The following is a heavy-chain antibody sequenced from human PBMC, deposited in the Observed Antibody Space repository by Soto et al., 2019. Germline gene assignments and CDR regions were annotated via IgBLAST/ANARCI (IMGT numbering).Heavy chain of an antibody. J-gene: IGHJ4*02. CDR2: INPNSGGT. D-gene: IGHD6-13*01. V-gene: IGHV1-2*04. CDR1: GYTFTGYY. CDR3: ATSSWYRGGFDY. Sequence: QVQLVQSGAEVKKPGASVKVSCKASGYTFTGYYMHWVRQAPGQGLEWMGWINPNSGGTNYAQNFQGWVTMTMDTSISTAYMELSRLRSDDTAVYYCATSSWYRGGFDYWGQGTLVTVSS.